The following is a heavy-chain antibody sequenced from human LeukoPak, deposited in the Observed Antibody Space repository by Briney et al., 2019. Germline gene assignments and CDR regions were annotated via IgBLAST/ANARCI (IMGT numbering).Heavy chain of an antibody. D-gene: IGHD2-2*01. CDR3: ARDNEYQLGDAFDI. J-gene: IGHJ3*02. CDR1: GYTCTSYG. CDR2: ISAYNGNT. Sequence: GASVKVSCKASGYTCTSYGISWVRQAPGQGLEWMGWISAYNGNTNYAQKLQGRVTMTTDTSTSTAYMELRSLRSDDTAVYYCARDNEYQLGDAFDIWGQGAMVTVSS. V-gene: IGHV1-18*01.